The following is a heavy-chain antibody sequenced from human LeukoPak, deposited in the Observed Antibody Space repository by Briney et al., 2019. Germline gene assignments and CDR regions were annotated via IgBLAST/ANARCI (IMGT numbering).Heavy chain of an antibody. Sequence: GGSLRLSCAASGFTFSSYGMHWVRQAPGKGLEWVAVISYDGSNKYYADSVKGRFTISRDNSKNTLYLQMNSLRAEDTAVYYCAKATLGGPYYYGMDVWGQGTTVTVSS. CDR3: AKATLGGPYYYGMDV. D-gene: IGHD4-23*01. CDR2: ISYDGSNK. V-gene: IGHV3-30*18. CDR1: GFTFSSYG. J-gene: IGHJ6*02.